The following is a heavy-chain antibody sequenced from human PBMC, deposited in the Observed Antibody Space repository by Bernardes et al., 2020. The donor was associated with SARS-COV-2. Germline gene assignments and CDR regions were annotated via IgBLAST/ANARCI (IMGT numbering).Heavy chain of an antibody. CDR3: AKGPPDSSGYWGFDY. CDR2: ISASGGST. CDR1: GFTFSSYA. V-gene: IGHV3-23*01. J-gene: IGHJ4*02. Sequence: GGSLRLSCAASGFTFSSYAMSWVRQAPGKGLEWVSAISASGGSTYYADSVKGRFTISRDNSKNTLYLQMNSLRAEDTALYYCAKGPPDSSGYWGFDYWGQGTLVTVSS. D-gene: IGHD3-22*01.